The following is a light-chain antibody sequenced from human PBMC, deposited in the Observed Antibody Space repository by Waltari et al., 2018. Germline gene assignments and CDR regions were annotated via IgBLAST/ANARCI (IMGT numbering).Light chain of an antibody. J-gene: IGLJ2*01. V-gene: IGLV3-21*02. Sequence: YLLTQAPSVSVAPGQTATITCGGSNIGRENVHGYQQKPGQAPVLVVYDDQYRPSGIPDRFSGFNSGDTATLIISRAEAGDEADYYCQVGGSGTDHVVFGGGTKVTVL. CDR2: DDQ. CDR1: NIGREN. CDR3: QVGGSGTDHVV.